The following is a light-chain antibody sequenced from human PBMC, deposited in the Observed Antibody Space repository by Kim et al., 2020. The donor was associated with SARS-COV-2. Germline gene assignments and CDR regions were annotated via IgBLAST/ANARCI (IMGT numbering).Light chain of an antibody. CDR2: LNSDGSH. Sequence: APVKLTCTLSSGHSSYAIAWHQQQPEKGPRYLMKLNSDGSHSKGDGIPDRFSGSSSGAERYLTISSLQSEDEADYYCQTWGTGIRVFGGGTKVIVL. V-gene: IGLV4-69*01. CDR1: SGHSSYA. CDR3: QTWGTGIRV. J-gene: IGLJ3*02.